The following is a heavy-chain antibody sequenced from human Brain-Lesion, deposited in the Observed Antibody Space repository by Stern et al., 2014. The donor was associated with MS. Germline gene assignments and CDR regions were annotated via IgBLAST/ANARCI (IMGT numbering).Heavy chain of an antibody. D-gene: IGHD3-10*01. Sequence: VQLVESGPGLVKPSETLSLTCTVSGGSISSSSYYWGWIRQPPGKGLEWIGSIYYRGSTYYNPSLQSRVTISMDTSKNPFPLRLSSVTAADTAVYFCAKLWLGELPESPFDYWGQGTLVTVSS. CDR3: AKLWLGELPESPFDY. CDR1: GGSISSSSYY. CDR2: IYYRGST. V-gene: IGHV4-39*01. J-gene: IGHJ4*02.